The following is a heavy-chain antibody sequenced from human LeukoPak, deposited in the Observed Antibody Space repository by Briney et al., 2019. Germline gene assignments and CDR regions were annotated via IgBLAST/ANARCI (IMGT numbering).Heavy chain of an antibody. D-gene: IGHD1-1*01. CDR3: ARGIWNDPYY. J-gene: IGHJ4*02. CDR1: GFTFSSYS. Sequence: GGSLRLSCSASGFTFSSYSMNWVRQAPGKGLEWISYISSSSSTIYYADSVKGRFTISRDNAKNSLYLQMNSLRAEDTAVYYCARGIWNDPYYWGQGTLVTVAS. CDR2: ISSSSSTI. V-gene: IGHV3-48*01.